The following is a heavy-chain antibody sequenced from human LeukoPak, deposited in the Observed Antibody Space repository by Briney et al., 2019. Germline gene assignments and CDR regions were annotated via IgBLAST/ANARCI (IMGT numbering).Heavy chain of an antibody. V-gene: IGHV3-23*01. CDR3: AKDMGYCSSTSCRGYYYYYYGMDV. Sequence: PGGSLRLSCAASGFTFSSNAMSWVRKAPGKGLEWVSAISGSGGSTYYADSVKGRFTISRDNSKNTLYLQMNSLRAEDTAVYYCAKDMGYCSSTSCRGYYYYYYGMDVWGQGTTVTVSS. CDR2: ISGSGGST. J-gene: IGHJ6*02. D-gene: IGHD2-2*01. CDR1: GFTFSSNA.